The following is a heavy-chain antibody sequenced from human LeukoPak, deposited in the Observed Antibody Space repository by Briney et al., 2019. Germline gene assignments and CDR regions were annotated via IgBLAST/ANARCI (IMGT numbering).Heavy chain of an antibody. CDR1: GGSIRSSYYY. V-gene: IGHV4-39*01. J-gene: IGHJ4*02. CDR2: IYDSGST. CDR3: ARPQVELGSFDY. Sequence: SETLSLTCTVSGGSIRSSYYYWGWIRQPPGKGLEWIGSIYDSGSTYYNPSLKSRVTISVDTSKNQFSLKLNSVTAADTAVYYCARPQVELGSFDYWGQGTLVTVSS. D-gene: IGHD3-16*01.